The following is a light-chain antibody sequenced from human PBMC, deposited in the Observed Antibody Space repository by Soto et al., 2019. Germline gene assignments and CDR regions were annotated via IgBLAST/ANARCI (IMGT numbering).Light chain of an antibody. CDR3: QQYERTRWT. CDR1: PMAGSHY. CDR2: GAS. V-gene: IGKV3-20*01. J-gene: IGKJ1*01. Sequence: DIVLTQTPGTLWLSPGETATRPCRARPMAGSHYLAWYQQNPGQPPRLPSQGASSRASGIPDRCRGRGSGTEFTLTISRLEPGAFAVYYCQQYERTRWTSGQGTKVEIK.